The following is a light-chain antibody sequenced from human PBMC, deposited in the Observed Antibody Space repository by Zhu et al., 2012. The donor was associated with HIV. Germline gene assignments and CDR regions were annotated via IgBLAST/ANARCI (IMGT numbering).Light chain of an antibody. CDR3: QHYVPSPMYT. J-gene: IGKJ2*01. Sequence: EIVLTQSPGTLSLSPGERATLSCRASQTVSRNYLAWYQQKPGQAPRLLIYGASRRVTGIPDGFSGSGSGTDFTLTISRLEPEDFAVYYCQHYVPSPMYTFGQGTKLEIK. V-gene: IGKV3-20*01. CDR1: QTVSRNY. CDR2: GAS.